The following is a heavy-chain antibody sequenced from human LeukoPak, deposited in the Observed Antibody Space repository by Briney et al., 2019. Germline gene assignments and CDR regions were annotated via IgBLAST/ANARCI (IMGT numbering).Heavy chain of an antibody. CDR2: ISSSGSTI. Sequence: PGGSLRLSCAASGFTFSSYEMNWVRQAPGKGLEWVSYISSSGSTIYYADSVKGRFTISRDNAKNSLYLQVNGLRAEDTAVYYCAREVVEPAAMSYYYYYYMDVWGKGTTVTVSS. D-gene: IGHD2-2*01. V-gene: IGHV3-48*03. J-gene: IGHJ6*03. CDR3: AREVVEPAAMSYYYYYYMDV. CDR1: GFTFSSYE.